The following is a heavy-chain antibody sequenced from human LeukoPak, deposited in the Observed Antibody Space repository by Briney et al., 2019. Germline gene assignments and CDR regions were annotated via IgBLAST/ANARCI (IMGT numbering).Heavy chain of an antibody. CDR2: ISSSGSTI. J-gene: IGHJ4*02. V-gene: IGHV3-48*03. D-gene: IGHD5-18*01. Sequence: GGSLILSCAASGFPFSSYEMNWVRQAPGKGLEGVSYISSSGSTIYYADSVKGRFTISRDNAKNSLYLQMNSLRAEDTAVYYCARGYSYGSDYWGQGTLVTVSS. CDR3: ARGYSYGSDY. CDR1: GFPFSSYE.